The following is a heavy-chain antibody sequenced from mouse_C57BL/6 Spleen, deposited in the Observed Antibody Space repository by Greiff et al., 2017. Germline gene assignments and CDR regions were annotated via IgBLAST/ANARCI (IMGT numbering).Heavy chain of an antibody. J-gene: IGHJ2*01. CDR3: ASYGSSYPYYFDY. CDR1: GYTFTSYW. D-gene: IGHD1-1*01. CDR2: IHPNSGST. Sequence: QVQLQQSGAELVKPGASVKLSCKASGYTFTSYWMHWVKQRPGQGLEWIGMIHPNSGSTNYNEKFKSKATLTVDKSSSTAYMQLSSLTSEDSAVYYCASYGSSYPYYFDYWGQGTTLTASS. V-gene: IGHV1-64*01.